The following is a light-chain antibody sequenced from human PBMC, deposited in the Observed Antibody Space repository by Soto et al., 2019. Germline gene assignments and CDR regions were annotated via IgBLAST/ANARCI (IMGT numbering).Light chain of an antibody. V-gene: IGLV2-8*01. CDR3: SSYGGSNTGV. J-gene: IGLJ2*01. CDR2: EVS. Sequence: QSALTQPPSASGSPGQSVTISFTGSSSDVGGYNYVSWYQQHPGKAPKLMIYEVSKRPSGVPDRLSGSKSGNTASLTVSGHQAEDEADYYCSSYGGSNTGVFGGRSKLTVL. CDR1: SSDVGGYNY.